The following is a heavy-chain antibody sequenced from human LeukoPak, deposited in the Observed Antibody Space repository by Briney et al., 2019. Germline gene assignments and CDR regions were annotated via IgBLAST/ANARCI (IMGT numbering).Heavy chain of an antibody. CDR2: ISYDGSHQ. CDR3: AKWAGDYPYSYMDV. Sequence: GGSLRLSCAASGFTFSDFGMHWVRQAPGKGLEWVAAISYDGSHQFYGGSVKGRFTISGDNSKNTLNLQMSSLRAEDTAVYYCAKWAGDYPYSYMDVWGTGTTVTVSS. V-gene: IGHV3-33*05. CDR1: GFTFSDFG. J-gene: IGHJ6*04. D-gene: IGHD4-11*01.